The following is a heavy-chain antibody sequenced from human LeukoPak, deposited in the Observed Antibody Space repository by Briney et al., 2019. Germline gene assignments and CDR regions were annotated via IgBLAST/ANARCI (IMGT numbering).Heavy chain of an antibody. V-gene: IGHV3-49*04. CDR1: GFTFGDYA. D-gene: IGHD2-2*01. CDR2: IRSKAYGGTT. CDR3: TRTYCSSTSCYRLNWCDP. J-gene: IGHJ5*02. Sequence: PGRSLRLSCTASGFTFGDYAMSWVRQAPGKGLEWVGFIRSKAYGGTTEYAASVKGRFAISRDDSKSIAYLQMNSLKTEDTAVYYCTRTYCSSTSCYRLNWCDPWGQGTLVTVSS.